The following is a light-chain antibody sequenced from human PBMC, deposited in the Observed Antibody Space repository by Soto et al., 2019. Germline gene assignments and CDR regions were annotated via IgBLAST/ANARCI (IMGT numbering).Light chain of an antibody. Sequence: DIQMTQSPSSLSASVGDRVTITCRASQGIRTDLSWYQQKPGKAPKRLIYAASSLHSGIPSRLSGSASGTEFTLAISGLQREDVAGDYCQQHYSYPRTFGEGTKVEIK. CDR2: AAS. J-gene: IGKJ4*01. CDR3: QQHYSYPRT. CDR1: QGIRTD. V-gene: IGKV1-17*01.